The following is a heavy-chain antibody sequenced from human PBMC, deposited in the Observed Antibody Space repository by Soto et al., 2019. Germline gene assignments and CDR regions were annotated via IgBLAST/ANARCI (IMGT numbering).Heavy chain of an antibody. Sequence: VQLVESGGGVVQPGRSLRLSCAASGFTFSSYSMNWVRQAPGKGLEWVSSISSSSSYIYYADSVKGRFTISRDNAKNSLYLQMNSLRAEDTAVYYWARAAAAGIHNWFDPWGQGTLVTVSS. J-gene: IGHJ5*02. D-gene: IGHD6-13*01. CDR1: GFTFSSYS. V-gene: IGHV3-21*01. CDR2: ISSSSSYI. CDR3: ARAAAAGIHNWFDP.